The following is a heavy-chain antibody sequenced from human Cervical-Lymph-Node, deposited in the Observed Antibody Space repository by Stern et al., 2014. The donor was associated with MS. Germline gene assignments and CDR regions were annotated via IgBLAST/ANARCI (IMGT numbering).Heavy chain of an antibody. J-gene: IGHJ4*02. D-gene: IGHD5-24*01. CDR1: GGSFSGYY. V-gene: IGHV4-34*01. CDR3: ARDEDGTVND. CDR2: INHSGTT. Sequence: HVQLQQWGAGLLKPSETLSLTCAVYGGSFSGYYWTWIRQPPGKGLEWTGEINHSGTTNYNPSLKSRVTMSIDASTNQFSLKLTSVTAADTGVYYCARDEDGTVNDWGQGTLVTVSS.